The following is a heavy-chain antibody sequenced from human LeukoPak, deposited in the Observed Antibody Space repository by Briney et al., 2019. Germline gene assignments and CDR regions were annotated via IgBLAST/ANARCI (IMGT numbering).Heavy chain of an antibody. J-gene: IGHJ6*03. Sequence: SETLSLTCAVYGGSFSGYYWSWIRQPPGKGLEWIGEINHSGSTNYNPSLKSRVTISVDTSKNQFSLKLSSVTAADTAVYYCARGRYSSSWYTAYYYYYYMDVWGKGTTVTVSS. CDR2: INHSGST. CDR3: ARGRYSSSWYTAYYYYYYMDV. CDR1: GGSFSGYY. D-gene: IGHD6-13*01. V-gene: IGHV4-34*01.